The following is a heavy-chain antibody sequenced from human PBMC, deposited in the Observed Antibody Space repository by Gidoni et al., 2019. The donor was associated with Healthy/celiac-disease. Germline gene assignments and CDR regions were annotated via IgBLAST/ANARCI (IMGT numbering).Heavy chain of an antibody. CDR3: ARDRGIEYFQH. CDR1: GFTFSSYA. J-gene: IGHJ1*01. Sequence: QVQLVESGGGVVQPGRSLRHSCAASGFTFSSYAMHWVRQAPGKGLEWVAVISYDGSNKYYADSVKGRFTISRDNSKNTLYLQMNSLRAEDTAVYYCARDRGIEYFQHWGQGTLVTVSS. V-gene: IGHV3-30-3*01. CDR2: ISYDGSNK. D-gene: IGHD3-16*01.